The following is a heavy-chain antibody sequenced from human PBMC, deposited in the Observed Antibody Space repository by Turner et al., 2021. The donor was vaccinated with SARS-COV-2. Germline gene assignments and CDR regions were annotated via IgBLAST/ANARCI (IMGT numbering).Heavy chain of an antibody. Sequence: EVQRLKTGGGWIKPGGSLRLSGADSGFTVSSNYMSWVRQSPGKGLECVSVISSCGNTYYADSVKGRFTISRDNSTNTLDLQMNSLRVEVTAVYYCARGVEFQLLHYYGMDVWGQGTTVTVSS. CDR3: ARGVEFQLLHYYGMDV. J-gene: IGHJ6*02. CDR1: GFTVSSNY. CDR2: ISSCGNT. D-gene: IGHD2-2*01. V-gene: IGHV3-53*02.